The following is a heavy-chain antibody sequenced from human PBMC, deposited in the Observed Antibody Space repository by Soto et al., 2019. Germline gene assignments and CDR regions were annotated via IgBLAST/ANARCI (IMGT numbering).Heavy chain of an antibody. CDR1: GGTFSSYA. CDR2: IISIFGTA. D-gene: IGHD3-10*01. J-gene: IGHJ4*02. Sequence: QVQLVQSGAEVKKPGSSVKVSCKASGGTFSSYAISWVRQAPGQGLEWMGGIISIFGTADYAQQFQGRVTITADEPTSTAYMELSSLRSEDTAVYYCARAPEVRGPPGGYFDYWGQGTLVIVSS. CDR3: ARAPEVRGPPGGYFDY. V-gene: IGHV1-69*01.